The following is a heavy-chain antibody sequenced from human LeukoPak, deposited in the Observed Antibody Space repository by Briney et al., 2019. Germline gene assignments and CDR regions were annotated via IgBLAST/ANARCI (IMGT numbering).Heavy chain of an antibody. CDR3: VRMFGTPDALDI. V-gene: IGHV3-74*01. CDR2: INSDGSST. CDR1: GFTFSNYW. D-gene: IGHD3-10*02. J-gene: IGHJ3*02. Sequence: GGSLRLSCAASGFTFSNYWMHWVRQAPGKGLVWLSRINSDGSSTTYADSVKGRFTSSRDNAKNTLHLQMDSLRADDTAVYYCVRMFGTPDALDIWGQGTAVTVSS.